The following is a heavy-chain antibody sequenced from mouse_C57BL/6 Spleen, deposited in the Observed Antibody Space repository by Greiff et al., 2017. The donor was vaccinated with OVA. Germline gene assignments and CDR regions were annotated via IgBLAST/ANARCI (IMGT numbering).Heavy chain of an antibody. V-gene: IGHV14-1*01. CDR2: IDPEDGDT. J-gene: IGHJ2*01. CDR3: TTRYYSNPYDLDY. Sequence: VQLQQSGAELVRPGASVKLSCTASGFNIKDYYMHWVKQRPEQGLEWIGRIDPEDGDTEYAPKFQGKATMTADTSSNTAYLPLSSLTSEDTAVYYCTTRYYSNPYDLDYWGQGTTLTVSS. CDR1: GFNIKDYY. D-gene: IGHD2-5*01.